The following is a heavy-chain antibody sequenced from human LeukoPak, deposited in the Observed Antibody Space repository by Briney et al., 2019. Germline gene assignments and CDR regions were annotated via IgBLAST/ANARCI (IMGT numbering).Heavy chain of an antibody. CDR1: GFTVSSNY. J-gene: IGHJ4*02. V-gene: IGHV3-66*01. CDR3: ARGLKFGQQWLVHDY. CDR2: IYSGGST. D-gene: IGHD6-19*01. Sequence: PGGSLRLSCAASGFTVSSNYMSWVRQAPGKGLEWVSVIYSGGSTYYADSVKGRFTISRDNSKNTLYLQMNSLRAEDTAVYYCARGLKFGQQWLVHDYWGQGTLVTVSS.